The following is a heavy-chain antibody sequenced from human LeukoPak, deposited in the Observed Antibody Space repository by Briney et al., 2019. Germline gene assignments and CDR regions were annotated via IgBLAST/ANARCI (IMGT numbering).Heavy chain of an antibody. V-gene: IGHV6-1*01. J-gene: IGHJ4*02. CDR2: TYYKSQWYS. CDR3: ARYSAKRFDY. CDR1: GDSVSSNSAA. Sequence: SQTLSLTCAISGDSVSSNSAAWNWIRQSPSRGLEWLGRTYYKSQWYSDYAVSVKSRITVNPDTSKNQFSLQLNSVTPEDTAVYYCARYSAKRFDYWGQGTLVTVSS. D-gene: IGHD4-11*01.